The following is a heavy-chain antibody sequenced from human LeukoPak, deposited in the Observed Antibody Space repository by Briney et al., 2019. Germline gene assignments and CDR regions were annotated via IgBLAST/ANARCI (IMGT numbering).Heavy chain of an antibody. CDR1: GLTFSNYA. Sequence: GGSLRLSCAASGLTFSNYAMSWVRQAPGKGLEWVSGISGSGGTTYYADSVKGRFTISRDNSKNTLYLQMNSLRAEDTAVYYCAKGSGYDFWSGGDAFDIWGQGTMVTVSS. CDR3: AKGSGYDFWSGGDAFDI. D-gene: IGHD3-3*01. V-gene: IGHV3-23*01. J-gene: IGHJ3*02. CDR2: ISGSGGTT.